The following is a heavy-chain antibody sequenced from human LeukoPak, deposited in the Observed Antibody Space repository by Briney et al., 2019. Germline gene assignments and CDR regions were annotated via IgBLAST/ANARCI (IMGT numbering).Heavy chain of an antibody. Sequence: SETLSLTCAVSGYSISSGYYWGWIRQPPGKGQEWIGSIYHSGSTYYNPSLKSRVTISVDTSKNQFSLKLSSVTAADTAVYYCARLPPRRTRDIVVVPAAVVDYWGQGTLVTVSS. D-gene: IGHD2-2*01. CDR1: GYSISSGYY. CDR3: ARLPPRRTRDIVVVPAAVVDY. J-gene: IGHJ4*02. V-gene: IGHV4-38-2*01. CDR2: IYHSGST.